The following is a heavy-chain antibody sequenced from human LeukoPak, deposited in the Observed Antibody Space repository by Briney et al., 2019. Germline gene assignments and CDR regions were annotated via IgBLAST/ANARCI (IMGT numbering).Heavy chain of an antibody. Sequence: SVKVSCKASGGTFSSYAISWVRQAPGQGLEWMGRIIPILGIANYAQKFQGRVTITADKSTSTAYMELSSLRSEDTAVYYCATDVIGFFSVAGAYWGQGTLVTVSS. CDR2: IIPILGIA. V-gene: IGHV1-69*04. CDR3: ATDVIGFFSVAGAY. CDR1: GGTFSSYA. J-gene: IGHJ4*02. D-gene: IGHD6-19*01.